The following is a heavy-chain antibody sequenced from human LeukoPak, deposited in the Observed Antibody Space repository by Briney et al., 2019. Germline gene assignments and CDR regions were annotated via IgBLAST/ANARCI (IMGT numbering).Heavy chain of an antibody. J-gene: IGHJ4*02. D-gene: IGHD2-2*01. CDR3: ARAMGYCSSTSCYEAPGFDY. V-gene: IGHV4-34*01. CDR1: GGSFSGYY. Sequence: PSETLSLTCAVYGGSFSGYYWSWIRQPPGKGLEWIGEINHSGSTNYNPSLKSRVTISVDTSKNQFSLKLSSVTAADTAVYYCARAMGYCSSTSCYEAPGFDYWGQGTLVTVSS. CDR2: INHSGST.